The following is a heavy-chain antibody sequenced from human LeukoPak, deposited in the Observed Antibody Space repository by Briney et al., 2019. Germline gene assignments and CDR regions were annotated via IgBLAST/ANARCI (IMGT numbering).Heavy chain of an antibody. J-gene: IGHJ6*02. CDR3: ARTNNYYGMDV. CDR2: INSDGSST. D-gene: IGHD2-8*01. V-gene: IGHV3-74*01. CDR1: GFTFSSYW. Sequence: GGSLRLSCAASGFTFSSYWMHWVRQAPGKGLVWVSRINSDGSSTSYADSVKGRFTISRDNAKNTLYLQMSSLRAEDTAVYYCARTNNYYGMDVWGQGTTVTVSS.